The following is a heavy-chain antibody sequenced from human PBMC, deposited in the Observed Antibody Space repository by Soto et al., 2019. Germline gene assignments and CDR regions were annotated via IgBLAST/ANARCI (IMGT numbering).Heavy chain of an antibody. V-gene: IGHV4-31*03. CDR2: IYYSGST. CDR1: GGSISSGGYY. Sequence: SETLSLTCTVSGGSISSGGYYWSWIRQHPGKGLEWIGYIYYSGSTYYNPSLKSRVTISVDTSKNQFSLKLSSVTAADTAVYYCAREHCSSTSCYRLNWFDPWGQGTLVTVSS. D-gene: IGHD2-2*01. J-gene: IGHJ5*02. CDR3: AREHCSSTSCYRLNWFDP.